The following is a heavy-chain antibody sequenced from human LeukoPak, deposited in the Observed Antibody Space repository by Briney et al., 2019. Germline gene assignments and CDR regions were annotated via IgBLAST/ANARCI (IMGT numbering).Heavy chain of an antibody. Sequence: PGGSLRLSCAASGFTFSSYWMSWVRQAPGKGLEWVSYISSSSSTIYYADSVKGRFTISRDNAKNSLYLQMNSLRAEDTAVYYCARDRRYSSSLNWFDPWGQGTLVTVSS. CDR1: GFTFSSYW. J-gene: IGHJ5*02. V-gene: IGHV3-48*01. CDR2: ISSSSSTI. D-gene: IGHD6-13*01. CDR3: ARDRRYSSSLNWFDP.